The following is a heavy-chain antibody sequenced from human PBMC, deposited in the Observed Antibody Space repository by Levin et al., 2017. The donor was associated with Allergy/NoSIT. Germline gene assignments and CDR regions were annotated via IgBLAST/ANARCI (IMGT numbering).Heavy chain of an antibody. CDR2: ISGSGGST. J-gene: IGHJ4*02. V-gene: IGHV3-23*01. Sequence: GESLKISCAASGFTFSSYAMSWVRQAPGKGLEWVSAISGSGGSTYYADSVKGRFTISRDNSKNTLYLQMNSLRAEDTAVYYCAKVPGIAAAVGVDYWGQGTLVTVSS. D-gene: IGHD6-13*01. CDR3: AKVPGIAAAVGVDY. CDR1: GFTFSSYA.